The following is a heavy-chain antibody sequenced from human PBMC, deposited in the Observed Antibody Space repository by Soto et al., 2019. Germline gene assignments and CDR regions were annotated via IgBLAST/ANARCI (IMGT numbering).Heavy chain of an antibody. CDR3: ARGRYCLTGRCFPNWFDS. CDR1: GDSISTVDYF. CDR2: IYKSTTT. V-gene: IGHV4-30-4*01. J-gene: IGHJ5*01. Sequence: SETLSLTCSVSGDSISTVDYFWAWIRQPPGQALEYIGYIYKSTTTCYNPSFESRVAISLDTSKSQFSITVTSVTAADPAVYFCARGRYCLTGRCFPNWFDSWGQGTLVTVSS. D-gene: IGHD2-15*01.